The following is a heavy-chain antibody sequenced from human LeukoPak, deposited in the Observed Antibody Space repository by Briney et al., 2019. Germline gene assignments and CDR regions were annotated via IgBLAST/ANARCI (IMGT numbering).Heavy chain of an antibody. J-gene: IGHJ4*02. CDR3: ARDGPRIYFDS. CDR2: TYYRSKWYN. V-gene: IGHV6-1*01. CDR1: GDSVPSNSVA. Sequence: SQTLSLTCAISGDSVPSNSVAWNWIRQSPSRVLEWLGRTYYRSKWYNDYAVSVKSRITTNPDTSKNQFSLQLNSVTPEDTAVYYWARDGPRIYFDSWGLGTLVTVSS.